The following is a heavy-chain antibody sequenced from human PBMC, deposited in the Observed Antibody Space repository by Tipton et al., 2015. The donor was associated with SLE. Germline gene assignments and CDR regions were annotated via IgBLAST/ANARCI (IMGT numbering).Heavy chain of an antibody. D-gene: IGHD3-22*01. V-gene: IGHV3-7*01. J-gene: IGHJ4*02. CDR3: ARDRYYYDSSGAGFDY. CDR1: GFTFSSYW. Sequence: SLRLSCAASGFTFSSYWMSWVRQAPGKGLEWVANIKQDGSEKYYVDSVKGRFTISRDNAKNSLCLQMNSLRAEDTAVYYCARDRYYYDSSGAGFDYWGQGTLVTVSS. CDR2: IKQDGSEK.